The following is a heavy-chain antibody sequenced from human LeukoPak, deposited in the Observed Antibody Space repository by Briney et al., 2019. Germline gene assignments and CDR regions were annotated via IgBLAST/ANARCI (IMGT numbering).Heavy chain of an antibody. J-gene: IGHJ4*02. V-gene: IGHV3-21*01. D-gene: IGHD5-12*01. Sequence: GGSLRLSCAASGFTVSRNYMNWVRQAPGKGLEWVSSISSGSGYMYYADSVKGRFTISRDNAKNSLYLEMSSLRAEDTAVYYCARAGLYSDSGLDYWGQGTLVTVSS. CDR3: ARAGLYSDSGLDY. CDR1: GFTVSRNY. CDR2: ISSGSGYM.